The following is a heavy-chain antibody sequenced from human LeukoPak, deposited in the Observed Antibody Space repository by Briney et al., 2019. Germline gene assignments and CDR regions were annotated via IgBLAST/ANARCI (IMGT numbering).Heavy chain of an antibody. J-gene: IGHJ4*02. CDR2: ISAYNGNT. CDR3: ARENIVATAKFDY. D-gene: IGHD5-12*01. CDR1: DYTFTSYG. V-gene: IGHV1-18*01. Sequence: ASVKVSCKGSDYTFTSYGISWVRQAPGQGLEWMGWISAYNGNTNYAQKLQGRVTMSTDTSTSTAYMGLRSLRSDDTAVYYCARENIVATAKFDYWGQGTLVTVSS.